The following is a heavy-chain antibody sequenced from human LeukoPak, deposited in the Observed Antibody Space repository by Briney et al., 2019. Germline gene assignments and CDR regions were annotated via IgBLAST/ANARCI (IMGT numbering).Heavy chain of an antibody. Sequence: GGSLRLSCAASGFTFSDYYMSWIRQAPGKGLEWVSYVSSSSSYTNYADSVKGRFTISRDNAKNSLYLQMNSLRAEDTAVYYCARTNYDILTGPFYGMDVWGKGTTVTVSS. D-gene: IGHD3-9*01. CDR2: VSSSSSYT. J-gene: IGHJ6*04. V-gene: IGHV3-11*06. CDR3: ARTNYDILTGPFYGMDV. CDR1: GFTFSDYY.